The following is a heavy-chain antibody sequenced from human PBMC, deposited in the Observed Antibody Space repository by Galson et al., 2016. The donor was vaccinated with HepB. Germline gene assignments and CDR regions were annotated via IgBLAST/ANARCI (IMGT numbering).Heavy chain of an antibody. V-gene: IGHV6-1*01. D-gene: IGHD4-17*01. CDR1: GDSVSSNSAA. CDR2: TYYRSQWYN. CDR3: ARQYGTYFAY. J-gene: IGHJ4*02. Sequence: CAISGDSVSSNSAAWHWIRQSPSRGLAWLGRTYYRSQWYNDYTVSVKGRITINPDTSKNQFSLPLNSVTPEDTAVYYCARQYGTYFAYWGRGTLVAVSS.